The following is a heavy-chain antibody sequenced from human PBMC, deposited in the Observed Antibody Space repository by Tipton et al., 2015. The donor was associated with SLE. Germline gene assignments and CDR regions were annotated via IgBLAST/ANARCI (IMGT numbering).Heavy chain of an antibody. Sequence: TLSLTCAVYRGSFSGYYWNWIRQPPGKGLEWIGEINHSGSTNYNPSLKSRVTISVDTSKNQFSLKLSSVTAADTAVYYCAGTGKDAFDIWGQGTMVTVSS. V-gene: IGHV4-34*01. CDR1: RGSFSGYY. CDR2: INHSGST. CDR3: AGTGKDAFDI. D-gene: IGHD1-1*01. J-gene: IGHJ3*02.